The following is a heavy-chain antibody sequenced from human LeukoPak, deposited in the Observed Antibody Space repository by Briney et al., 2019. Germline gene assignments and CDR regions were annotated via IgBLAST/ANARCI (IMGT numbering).Heavy chain of an antibody. CDR3: ARRSWDTTGARYYFDF. D-gene: IGHD2-8*01. V-gene: IGHV5-51*01. CDR2: IYPGDSDT. Sequence: GESLKISCKGSGYMFFGYWIAWVRRMPGKGLEWLGKIYPGDSDTRYNPSFQGQVTLSADKSISTAYLQWSSLKASDSGMYYCARRSWDTTGARYYFDFWGQGTLVSLSS. CDR1: GYMFFGYW. J-gene: IGHJ4*02.